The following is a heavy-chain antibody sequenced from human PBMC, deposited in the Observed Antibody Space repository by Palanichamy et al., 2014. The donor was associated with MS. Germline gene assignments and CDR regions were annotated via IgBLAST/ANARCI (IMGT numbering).Heavy chain of an antibody. CDR3: GRYTTSHPG. D-gene: IGHD2-2*01. J-gene: IGHJ4*02. V-gene: IGHV3-74*01. CDR2: ISPDGSSA. CDR1: GFNLSDYW. Sequence: EVQLLESDGGSVQPGGSLRLSCAVSGFNLSDYWIHWVRQPPGKGLMWVSRISPDGSSASYADSVEGRFTISRDNAKDTAYLQMNSLRVEDTAVYYCGRYTTSHPGWGQGTLVTVSS.